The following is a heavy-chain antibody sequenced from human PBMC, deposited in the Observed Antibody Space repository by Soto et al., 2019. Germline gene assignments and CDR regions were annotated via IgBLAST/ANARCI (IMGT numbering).Heavy chain of an antibody. D-gene: IGHD6-6*01. Sequence: EVQLLESGGGLVQPGGSLRLSCAASGFTFSNYAMSWVRQAPGKGLEWVSIISGSGGTTYHADSVKDRFTISRDNSKNTLFLQMNSLRAEDTAVYYCAKGVAVGFHFGSSTGRGFDPWGQGTLVTVSS. CDR1: GFTFSNYA. V-gene: IGHV3-23*01. J-gene: IGHJ5*02. CDR3: AKGVAVGFHFGSSTGRGFDP. CDR2: ISGSGGTT.